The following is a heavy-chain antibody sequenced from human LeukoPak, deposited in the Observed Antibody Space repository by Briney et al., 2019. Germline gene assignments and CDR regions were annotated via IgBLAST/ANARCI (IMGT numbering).Heavy chain of an antibody. J-gene: IGHJ6*03. CDR3: ARVPRSYYYYYYMDV. CDR2: IYYSGSS. Sequence: PSETLSLTCNVSGGSISGYHWSWIRQPPGKGLEWLGYIYYSGSSNYNPSLKSRATMSADTSKNQFSLKLSSVTAADTAVYYCARVPRSYYYYYYMDVWGKGTTVTVSS. V-gene: IGHV4-59*01. CDR1: GGSISGYH.